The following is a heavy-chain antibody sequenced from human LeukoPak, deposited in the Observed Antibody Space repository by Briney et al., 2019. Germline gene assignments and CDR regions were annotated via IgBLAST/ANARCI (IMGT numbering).Heavy chain of an antibody. D-gene: IGHD1-14*01. J-gene: IGHJ6*02. Sequence: SVKVSCKASGGTFSSYAISWVRQAPGQGLEWMGGIIPIFGTANYAQKFQGRVTITADESTSTAYMELSSLRSEDTAVYYCARELAPNPPYYYYYGMDVWGQGTTVTVS. CDR3: ARELAPNPPYYYYYGMDV. V-gene: IGHV1-69*01. CDR1: GGTFSSYA. CDR2: IIPIFGTA.